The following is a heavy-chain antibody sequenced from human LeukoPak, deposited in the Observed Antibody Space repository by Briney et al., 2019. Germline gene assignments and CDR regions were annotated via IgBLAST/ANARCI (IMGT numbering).Heavy chain of an antibody. CDR2: IYSGGST. CDR3: ARGPDYFDC. CDR1: GSTFSSYS. V-gene: IGHV3-66*01. Sequence: PGGSLRLSCAASGSTFSSYSMNWVRQAPGKGLEWVSVIYSGGSTFYADSVKGRFTISRDNSKNTLYLQMNNLRAEDTAVYYCARGPDYFDCRGQGTLVTVSS. J-gene: IGHJ4*02.